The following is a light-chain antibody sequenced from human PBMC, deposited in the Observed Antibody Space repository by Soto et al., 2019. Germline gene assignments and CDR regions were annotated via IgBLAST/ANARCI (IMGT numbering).Light chain of an antibody. CDR2: EVT. CDR3: CSYTVGDTVV. J-gene: IGLJ2*01. CDR1: TTDVGGYDL. V-gene: IGLV2-8*01. Sequence: QSALTQPPSAFGSPGQSVTISCTGTTTDVGGYDLVSWYQQHPGKAPKVIIYEVTKRPSGVPDRFFGSKSGSTASLTVSGLQAEDEAVYYCCSYTVGDTVVFGGGTKVTVL.